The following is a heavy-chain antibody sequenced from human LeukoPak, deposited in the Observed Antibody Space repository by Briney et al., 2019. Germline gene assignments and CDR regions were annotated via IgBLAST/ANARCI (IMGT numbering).Heavy chain of an antibody. CDR2: ISAYNGNT. CDR3: ARMGSSGWYVDY. D-gene: IGHD6-19*01. V-gene: IGHV1-18*01. CDR1: GYTFTSYG. J-gene: IGHJ4*02. Sequence: ASVKVSCKASGYTFTSYGISWVRQAPGQGLEWMGWISAYNGNTNYAQKLQGRVTMTTDTSTSTAYMELRSLRSDDAAVYYWARMGSSGWYVDYWGQGTLVTVSS.